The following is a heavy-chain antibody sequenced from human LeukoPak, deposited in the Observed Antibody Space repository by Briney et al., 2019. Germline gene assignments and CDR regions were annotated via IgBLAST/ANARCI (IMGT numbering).Heavy chain of an antibody. CDR1: GFTFSSYA. V-gene: IGHV3-23*01. D-gene: IGHD2-2*01. CDR2: ISGSGGST. J-gene: IGHJ4*02. Sequence: PGGSLRLSCAASGFTFSSYAMSWVRQAPGKGLEWVSAISGSGGSTYYADSVKGRFTISRDNSKNSLYLQMNSLRAEDTAVYYCASPRTCSSTSCYRDWGQGTLVTVSS. CDR3: ASPRTCSSTSCYRD.